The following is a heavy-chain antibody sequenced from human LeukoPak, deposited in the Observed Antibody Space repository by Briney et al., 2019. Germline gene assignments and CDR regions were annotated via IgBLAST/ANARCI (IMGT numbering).Heavy chain of an antibody. V-gene: IGHV3-66*01. Sequence: GGSLRLSCAASGFTVSSNYMSWVRQAPGKGLEWVSVIYSGGSTYYADSVKGRFTISRDNSKNTLYLQINSLRAEDTAVYYCARDISSSEYYYGMDVWGQGTTVTVSS. CDR3: ARDISSSEYYYGMDV. J-gene: IGHJ6*02. CDR2: IYSGGST. D-gene: IGHD6-13*01. CDR1: GFTVSSNY.